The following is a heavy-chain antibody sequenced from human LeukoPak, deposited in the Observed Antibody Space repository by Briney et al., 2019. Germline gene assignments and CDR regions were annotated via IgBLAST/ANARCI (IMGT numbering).Heavy chain of an antibody. CDR1: GFTVRSNY. CDR3: AKQRYSSGWDYFDY. V-gene: IGHV3-53*01. J-gene: IGHJ4*02. CDR2: IYSSGST. D-gene: IGHD6-19*01. Sequence: GALRLSFAASGFTVRSNYMSWVRQAPGKGLEWVSVIYSSGSTYYADSVKGRFTISRDNSKNTLYLQMNSLRAEDTAVYYCAKQRYSSGWDYFDYWGQGTLVTVSS.